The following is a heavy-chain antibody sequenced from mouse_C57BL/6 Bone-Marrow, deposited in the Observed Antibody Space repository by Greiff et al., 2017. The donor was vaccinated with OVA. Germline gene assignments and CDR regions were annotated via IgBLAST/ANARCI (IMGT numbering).Heavy chain of an antibody. V-gene: IGHV5-12*01. J-gene: IGHJ4*01. CDR3: ARQPLITTVVATDYAMDY. CDR2: ISNGGGST. D-gene: IGHD1-1*01. Sequence: DVKLVESGGGLVQPGGSLKLSCAASGFTFSDYYMYWVRQTPEKRLEWVAYISNGGGSTYYPDTVKGRFTISRANAKNTLYMQMSRLKSEDTDMYYCARQPLITTVVATDYAMDYWGQGTSVTVSS. CDR1: GFTFSDYY.